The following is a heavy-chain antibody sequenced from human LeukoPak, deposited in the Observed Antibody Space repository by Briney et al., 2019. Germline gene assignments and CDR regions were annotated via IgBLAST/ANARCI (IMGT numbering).Heavy chain of an antibody. D-gene: IGHD3-3*01. CDR2: IYWNDDK. Sequence: ESGPTLVNPTQTLTLTCTFSGYSLSTSGVGVGWIRQPPRKALEWLALIYWNDDKRYSPSLKSRLTITKDTSKNQVVLTMTNMDPVDTATYYCAHATYYDFWSGYPPLDYWGQGTLVAVSS. V-gene: IGHV2-5*01. J-gene: IGHJ4*02. CDR1: GYSLSTSGVG. CDR3: AHATYYDFWSGYPPLDY.